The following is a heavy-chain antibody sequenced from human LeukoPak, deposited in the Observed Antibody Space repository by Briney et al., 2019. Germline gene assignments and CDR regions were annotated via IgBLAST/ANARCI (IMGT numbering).Heavy chain of an antibody. V-gene: IGHV3-48*03. CDR1: GFTFSSYE. J-gene: IGHJ3*02. D-gene: IGHD2-15*01. CDR2: ISSSGSTI. CDR3: ARDIYCSGGSCYSGAFDI. Sequence: GGSLRLSCAASGFTFSSYEMNWVRQAPGKGLEWVSYISSSGSTIYYADSVKGRFTISRDNSKNTLYLQMNSLRAEDTAVYYCARDIYCSGGSCYSGAFDIWGQGTMVTVSS.